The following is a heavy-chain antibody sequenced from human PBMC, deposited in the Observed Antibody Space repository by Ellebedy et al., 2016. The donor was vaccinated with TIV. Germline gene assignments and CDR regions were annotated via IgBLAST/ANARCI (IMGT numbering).Heavy chain of an antibody. Sequence: SETLSLXXTVSGGSISNYYWSWFRQPPGKRLEWIAYIYYNGNTNYNPSLKSRVTISVATSENQFSLRLTSVTAADTAVYYCARHFNSGTYPLDYWGPGTLVTVSP. V-gene: IGHV4-59*08. J-gene: IGHJ4*02. CDR1: GGSISNYY. D-gene: IGHD3-10*01. CDR3: ARHFNSGTYPLDY. CDR2: IYYNGNT.